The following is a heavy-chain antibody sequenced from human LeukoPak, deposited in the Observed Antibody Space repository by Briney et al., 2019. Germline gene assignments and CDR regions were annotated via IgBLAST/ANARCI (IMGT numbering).Heavy chain of an antibody. J-gene: IGHJ3*02. CDR2: INGDGRST. Sequence: PGGSLRLSCAASGFTFSSYWMHWVRQAPGKGLVWVSRINGDGRSTSYADSVKGRFTISRDNAKNTMYLQMNSLRAEDTAVYYCTRGGSPPEALGDALDIWGQGTMVTVSS. CDR3: TRGGSPPEALGDALDI. D-gene: IGHD1-26*01. CDR1: GFTFSSYW. V-gene: IGHV3-74*01.